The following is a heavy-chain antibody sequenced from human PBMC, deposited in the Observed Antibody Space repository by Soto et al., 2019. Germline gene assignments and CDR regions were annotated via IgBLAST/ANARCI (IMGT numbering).Heavy chain of an antibody. J-gene: IGHJ4*02. CDR3: ARGPPRLTGTVFDY. CDR2: INPNSGGT. V-gene: IGHV1-2*04. Sequence: GASVKVSCKASGYTFTGYYMHWVRQAPGQGLEWMGWINPNSGGTNYAQKFQGWVTMTRDTSISTAYMELSSLRSEDTAVYYCARGPPRLTGTVFDYWGQGTPVTVSS. D-gene: IGHD1-20*01. CDR1: GYTFTGYY.